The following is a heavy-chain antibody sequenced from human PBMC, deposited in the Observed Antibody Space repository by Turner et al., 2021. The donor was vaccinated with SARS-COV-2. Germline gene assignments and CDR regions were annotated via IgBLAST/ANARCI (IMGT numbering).Heavy chain of an antibody. V-gene: IGHV1-2*02. Sequence: QVHLVQSGAEVKKPGASVKVSCKASGYTFTGYYMHWVRQAPGQGLEWMGWINPNSGDTNYAQKFQGRVTMTRDTSISTAYIELSRLRSDDTAVYYCARGTYYYDISAYRNDAFDIWGQGTMVTVSS. D-gene: IGHD3-22*01. J-gene: IGHJ3*02. CDR1: GYTFTGYY. CDR2: INPNSGDT. CDR3: ARGTYYYDISAYRNDAFDI.